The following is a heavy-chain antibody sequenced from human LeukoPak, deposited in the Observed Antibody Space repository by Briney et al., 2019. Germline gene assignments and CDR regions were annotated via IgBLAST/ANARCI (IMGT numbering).Heavy chain of an antibody. V-gene: IGHV3-7*03. Sequence: GGSLRLSCAASGFTVSSKYMSWVRQAPGKGLEWVGHIKTDGSETYYLDSLRGRFSISRDNTNNALYLQMNSLRVEDTAVYYCVKNNGWFHLAQWGQGTLVTVSS. J-gene: IGHJ4*02. CDR1: GFTVSSKY. CDR3: VKNNGWFHLAQ. D-gene: IGHD6-19*01. CDR2: IKTDGSET.